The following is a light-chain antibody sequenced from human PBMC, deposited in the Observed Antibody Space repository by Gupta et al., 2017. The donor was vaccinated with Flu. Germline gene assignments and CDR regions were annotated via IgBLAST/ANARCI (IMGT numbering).Light chain of an antibody. CDR2: GAS. CDR1: QNIRKY. Sequence: PSSLSASVGDRVTITCRASQNIRKYLSWYQQKAGEAPKLLIYGASTLQSGVPSTFYGSGSGTDFTLTISRLQPEDFATYYCQQTYGRRWSFGQGTEV. CDR3: QQTYGRRWS. J-gene: IGKJ1*01. V-gene: IGKV1-39*01.